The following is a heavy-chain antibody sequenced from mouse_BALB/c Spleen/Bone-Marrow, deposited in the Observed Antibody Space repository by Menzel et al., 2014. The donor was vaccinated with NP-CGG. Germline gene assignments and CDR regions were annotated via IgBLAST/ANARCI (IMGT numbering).Heavy chain of an antibody. CDR3: ARERDYDYAHAMDY. CDR1: GFNIKDTY. Sequence: EVQLQQSGAGLVKPGASLKLSCTASGFNIKDTYMHWVRQTPEQGLEWIGRIDPANGNTKYDPKFQGKARITADTSSNTTYLQLSSLTPEDTAVYYCARERDYDYAHAMDYWGQGTPVTVSS. V-gene: IGHV14-3*02. J-gene: IGHJ4*01. CDR2: IDPANGNT. D-gene: IGHD2-4*01.